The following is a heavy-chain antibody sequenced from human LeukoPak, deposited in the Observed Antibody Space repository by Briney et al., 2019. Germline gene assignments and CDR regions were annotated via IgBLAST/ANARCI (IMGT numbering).Heavy chain of an antibody. CDR3: ATDRHWAFDY. J-gene: IGHJ4*02. V-gene: IGHV3-48*01. Sequence: TGGSLRLSCAASGFTLSSYSMNWVRQAPGTGLEWVSYITGSSSTISYADSVKGRFTISRDNARNSLYLQMNSLRAEDTAVYYCATDRHWAFDYWGQGTLVTVSS. D-gene: IGHD3-16*01. CDR2: ITGSSSTI. CDR1: GFTLSSYS.